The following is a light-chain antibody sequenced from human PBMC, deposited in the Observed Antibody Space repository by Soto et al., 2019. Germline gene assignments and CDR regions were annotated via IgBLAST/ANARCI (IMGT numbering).Light chain of an antibody. Sequence: EIVLTQSPGPLSLSPGERATLSCRASQSVSSSYLAWYQQKPGQAPRLLIYGASSRATGIPDRFSGSGSGTDFTLPISRLEPEDLAVYYCQQYGSSPTWTFGQGTKVEIK. CDR1: QSVSSSY. CDR3: QQYGSSPTWT. V-gene: IGKV3-20*01. J-gene: IGKJ1*01. CDR2: GAS.